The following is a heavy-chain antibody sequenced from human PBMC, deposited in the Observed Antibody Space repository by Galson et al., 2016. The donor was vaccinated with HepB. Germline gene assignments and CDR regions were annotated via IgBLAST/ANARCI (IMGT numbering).Heavy chain of an antibody. CDR3: ARVSGNAFDI. CDR2: INHSGTT. CDR1: AGSISSGGYY. V-gene: IGHV4-31*03. J-gene: IGHJ3*02. Sequence: TLSLTCSVSAGSISSGGYYWSWIRQHPGKGLEWTGYINHSGTTYYNPSLSSRAAISVDTSKNQFSLEVSSVPAADTAVYYCARVSGNAFDIWGHGTMVTVSS.